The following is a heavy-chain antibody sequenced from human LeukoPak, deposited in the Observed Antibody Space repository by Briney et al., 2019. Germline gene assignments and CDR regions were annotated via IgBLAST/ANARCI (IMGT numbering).Heavy chain of an antibody. J-gene: IGHJ4*02. Sequence: SETLSLTCGVSGGSVINTNWWTWVRQPPGNGLEWIGEVHLDGRTNYNPSLESRLTMSVDVSENQVSLKLASVPAADTAVYYCAREGGFYRPLDYSGQGTLVTVSS. CDR2: VHLDGRT. V-gene: IGHV4-4*02. CDR3: AREGGFYRPLDY. D-gene: IGHD3-3*01. CDR1: GGSVINTNW.